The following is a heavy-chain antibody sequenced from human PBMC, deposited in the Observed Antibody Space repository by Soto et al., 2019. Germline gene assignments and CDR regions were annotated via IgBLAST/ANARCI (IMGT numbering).Heavy chain of an antibody. D-gene: IGHD1-1*01. Sequence: QVQLVQSGAEVKKPGASVKVSCKASGYTFTSYAMHWVRQAPGQRLEWMGWINAGNGNTKYSQKFQGRVTITRDTSTSTAYTELSSLRSEDTAVYYSADLQPKTRVYYYYRMNVTSQGTTVTVSS. CDR1: GYTFTSYA. CDR3: ADLQPKTRVYYYYRMNV. J-gene: IGHJ6*02. CDR2: INAGNGNT. V-gene: IGHV1-3*01.